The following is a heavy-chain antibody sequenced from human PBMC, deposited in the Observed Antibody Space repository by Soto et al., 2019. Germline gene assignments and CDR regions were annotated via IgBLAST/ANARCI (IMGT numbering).Heavy chain of an antibody. CDR3: TQNYDFWSGYPA. CDR2: IRSKANSYAT. J-gene: IGHJ4*02. CDR1: GFTFSGSA. Sequence: EVQLEESGGGLVQPGGSLKLSCAASGFTFSGSAMHWVRQASGKGLEWVGRIRSKANSYATAYAASVKGRFTISRDDSKNTAYLQMNSLKTEDTAVYYCTQNYDFWSGYPAWGQGTLVTVSS. V-gene: IGHV3-73*01. D-gene: IGHD3-3*01.